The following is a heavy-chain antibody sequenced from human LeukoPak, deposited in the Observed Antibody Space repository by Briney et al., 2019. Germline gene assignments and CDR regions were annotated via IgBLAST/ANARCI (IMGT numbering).Heavy chain of an antibody. J-gene: IGHJ3*02. CDR2: INAGNGDT. D-gene: IGHD3-3*01. Sequence: ASVKVSCKASGYISISYAMHWVRQAPGQRLEWMGWINAGNGDTRYSQKFQGRVTITRDTSANIVNMQLSSLRSEDTALYYCARGRYDFWSLDIWGQGTMVTVSS. CDR1: GYISISYA. CDR3: ARGRYDFWSLDI. V-gene: IGHV1-3*01.